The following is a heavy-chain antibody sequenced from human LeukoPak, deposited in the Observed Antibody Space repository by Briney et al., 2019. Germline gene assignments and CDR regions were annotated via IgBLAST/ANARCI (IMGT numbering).Heavy chain of an antibody. CDR1: GFTFSSYA. V-gene: IGHV3-30-3*01. CDR2: TSSDGNIK. D-gene: IGHD1-1*01. Sequence: GGSLRLSCAASGFTFSSYAMHWVRQAPGKGLEWVAVTSSDGNIKYYADSVKGRFTVSRDNSKNTLYLQMNSLRGEDTGVYYCARDPVPATARHFDYWGQGTLVTVSS. J-gene: IGHJ4*02. CDR3: ARDPVPATARHFDY.